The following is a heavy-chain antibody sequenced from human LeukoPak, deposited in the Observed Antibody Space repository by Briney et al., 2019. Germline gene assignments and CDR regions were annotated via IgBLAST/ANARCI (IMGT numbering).Heavy chain of an antibody. CDR1: GLRFRSYL. CDR3: AAEDIVATPPFY. V-gene: IGHV3-21*01. D-gene: IGHD5-12*01. CDR2: ISSTSSYK. Sequence: GGSLRLSCIVSGLRFRSYLMNWVRQTPGKGLEWVADISSTSSYKYYAESVEGRFTISRDNAKNSLFLQMNSLRAGDTALYFCAAEDIVATPPFYWGQGTLVAVSS. J-gene: IGHJ4*02.